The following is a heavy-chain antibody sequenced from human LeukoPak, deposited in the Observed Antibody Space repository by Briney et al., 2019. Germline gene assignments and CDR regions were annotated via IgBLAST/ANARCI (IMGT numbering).Heavy chain of an antibody. Sequence: SETLSLTCTVSGYSISSGYYWGWIRQPPGKGLEWIGSIYHSGSTYYNPSLKSRVTVSVDTSKNQFSLKLSSVTAADTAVYYCASRDILTGMNWFDPWGQGTLVTVSS. V-gene: IGHV4-38-2*02. J-gene: IGHJ5*02. CDR2: IYHSGST. D-gene: IGHD3-9*01. CDR3: ASRDILTGMNWFDP. CDR1: GYSISSGYY.